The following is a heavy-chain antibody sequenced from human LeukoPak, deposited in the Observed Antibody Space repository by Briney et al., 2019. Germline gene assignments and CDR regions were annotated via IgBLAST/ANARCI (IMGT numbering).Heavy chain of an antibody. CDR2: TYYRSKWYN. Sequence: SPTLSLTFAISGDSVSINSAAWNWIRQSPSRGLEWLGSTYYRSKWYNDYAVSVKSLITINPDTSKNQFSLQLNSVTPEDTAVYYCARDRVAACDYWGQGTLVTVSS. CDR1: GDSVSINSAA. D-gene: IGHD6-19*01. CDR3: ARDRVAACDY. V-gene: IGHV6-1*01. J-gene: IGHJ4*02.